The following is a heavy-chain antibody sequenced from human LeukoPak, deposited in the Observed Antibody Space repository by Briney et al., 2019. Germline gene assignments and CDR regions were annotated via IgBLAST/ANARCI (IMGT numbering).Heavy chain of an antibody. CDR2: INHSGST. V-gene: IGHV4-34*01. Sequence: SETLSLTCAVYGGSFSGYYWNWIRQPPEKGLEWIGEINHSGSTNYNPSLRSRVTISVDTSKNQFSLKLSSVTAADTAVCYCARGRGIAVAGKSAHGYWGQGTLVTVSS. CDR3: ARGRGIAVAGKSAHGY. J-gene: IGHJ4*02. CDR1: GGSFSGYY. D-gene: IGHD6-19*01.